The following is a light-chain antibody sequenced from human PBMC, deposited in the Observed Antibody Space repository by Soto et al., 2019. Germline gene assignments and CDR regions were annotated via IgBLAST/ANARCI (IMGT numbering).Light chain of an antibody. Sequence: QSALTQPASVSGSPGQSITISCTGTSSDVGNYNLVSWYQQHPGKAPKLMIYEVSKRPSGVSNRVSGSKSGNTASLTISGLQAEDEADYYCCSYAGSITGMFGGGTKVTVL. J-gene: IGLJ3*02. V-gene: IGLV2-23*02. CDR3: CSYAGSITGM. CDR1: SSDVGNYNL. CDR2: EVS.